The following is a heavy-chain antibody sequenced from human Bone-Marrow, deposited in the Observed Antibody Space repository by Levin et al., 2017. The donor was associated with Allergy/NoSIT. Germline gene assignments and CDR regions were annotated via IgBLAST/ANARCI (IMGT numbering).Heavy chain of an antibody. CDR3: ARGRAGRSSRLRFLEWLCETNMSTGWFDP. CDR1: GFTFSSYW. CDR2: IKQDGSEK. V-gene: IGHV3-7*01. J-gene: IGHJ5*02. Sequence: GGSLRLSCAASGFTFSSYWMSWVRQAPGKGLEWVANIKQDGSEKYYVDSVKGRFTISRDNAKNSLYLQMNSLRAEDTSVYYCARGRAGRSSRLRFLEWLCETNMSTGWFDPWGQGTLVTVSS. D-gene: IGHD3-3*01.